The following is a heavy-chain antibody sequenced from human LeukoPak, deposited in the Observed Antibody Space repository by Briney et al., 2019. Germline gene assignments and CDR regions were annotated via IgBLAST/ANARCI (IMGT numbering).Heavy chain of an antibody. V-gene: IGHV1-8*01. CDR1: GYTFTSYD. Sequence: GASVKVSCTASGYTFTSYDINWVRQATGQGLEWMGWMNPNSGNTGYAQKFQGRVTMTRNTSISTAYMELSSLRSEDTAVYYCAREGTSFYGVDVWGQGTTVTVSS. D-gene: IGHD2-2*01. J-gene: IGHJ6*02. CDR3: AREGTSFYGVDV. CDR2: MNPNSGNT.